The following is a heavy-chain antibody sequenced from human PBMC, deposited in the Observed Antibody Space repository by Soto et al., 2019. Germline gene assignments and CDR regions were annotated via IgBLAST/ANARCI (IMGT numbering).Heavy chain of an antibody. Sequence: VSAPTLVNPTHTLTRTCTFSGFSPSTSGVGVAWIRQPPATALEWLALIFWDDGMRYSPSLKTRLNITKDTSKNQMVLTLTNVDPVDTATFYFTQRPAYDISTGYYPFDYWGQGSLVTVSS. CDR1: GFSPSTSGVG. J-gene: IGHJ4*02. V-gene: IGHV2-5*02. CDR2: IFWDDGM. D-gene: IGHD3-9*01. CDR3: TQRPAYDISTGYYPFDY.